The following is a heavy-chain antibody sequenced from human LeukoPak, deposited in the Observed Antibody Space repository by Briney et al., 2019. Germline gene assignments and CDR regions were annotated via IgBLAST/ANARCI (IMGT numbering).Heavy chain of an antibody. Sequence: SETLSLTCAVYGGSFSGYYWSWIRQPPGKGPEWIGEINHSGSTNYNPSLKSRVTISVDTSKNQFSLKLSSVTAADTAVYYCAGLFDYGDSHYYYYYMDVWGKGTTVTVSS. J-gene: IGHJ6*03. D-gene: IGHD4-17*01. CDR2: INHSGST. CDR1: GGSFSGYY. V-gene: IGHV4-34*01. CDR3: AGLFDYGDSHYYYYYMDV.